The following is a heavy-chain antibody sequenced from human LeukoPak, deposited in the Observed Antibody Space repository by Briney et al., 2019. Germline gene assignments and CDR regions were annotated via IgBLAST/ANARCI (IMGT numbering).Heavy chain of an antibody. V-gene: IGHV3-11*01. J-gene: IGHJ4*02. Sequence: GGSLRLSCAAFGFTFSDYYMSWIRQAPGKGLEWISYISGSGSTIYYADSVKGRFTISRDNAKNSLYLQMNSLRAEDTALYYCARGRGDYVNYDYWGQGALVTVSS. CDR2: ISGSGSTI. CDR3: ARGRGDYVNYDY. CDR1: GFTFSDYY. D-gene: IGHD4-17*01.